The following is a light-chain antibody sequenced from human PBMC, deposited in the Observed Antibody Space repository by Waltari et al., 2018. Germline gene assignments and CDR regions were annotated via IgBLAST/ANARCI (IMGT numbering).Light chain of an antibody. CDR2: DAS. V-gene: IGKV3-20*01. CDR1: RSVSNNY. J-gene: IGKJ1*01. Sequence: EIVLTQSPGTLSLSPGERATLSCRASRSVSNNYLAWYQQRPGQAPRLLIYDASSRATGIPDRFSGSGSGTDFTLTISRLEPEDFAVYYCQQYDNSKTFGRGTKVEVK. CDR3: QQYDNSKT.